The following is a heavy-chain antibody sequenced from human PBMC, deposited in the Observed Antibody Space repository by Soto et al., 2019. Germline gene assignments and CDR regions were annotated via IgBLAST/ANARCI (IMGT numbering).Heavy chain of an antibody. J-gene: IGHJ5*02. CDR2: ISVYNGKI. Sequence: GASVKVSCKASGYTFTSYGISWVRQAPGQGLEWMGWISVYNGKINYAQKFQGRVTMTTDTSTTTAYMELRSLRSDDTAIYYCARVPYYYDTSGYYHWGQGTLVTVSS. CDR3: ARVPYYYDTSGYYH. V-gene: IGHV1-18*01. CDR1: GYTFTSYG. D-gene: IGHD3-22*01.